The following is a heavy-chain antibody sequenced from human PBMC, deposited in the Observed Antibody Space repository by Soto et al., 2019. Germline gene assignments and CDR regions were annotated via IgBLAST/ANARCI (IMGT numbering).Heavy chain of an antibody. J-gene: IGHJ3*02. CDR1: GFTFSDYY. Sequence: RGSLGLSCAASGFTFSDYYMSWIRQAPGKGLEWVSYISSSSSYTNYADSVKGRFTISRDNAKNSLYLQMNSLRAEDTAVYYCARVLRYFDWLLKRDHDAFDIWGQGTMVTVSS. V-gene: IGHV3-11*05. CDR2: ISSSSSYT. CDR3: ARVLRYFDWLLKRDHDAFDI. D-gene: IGHD3-9*01.